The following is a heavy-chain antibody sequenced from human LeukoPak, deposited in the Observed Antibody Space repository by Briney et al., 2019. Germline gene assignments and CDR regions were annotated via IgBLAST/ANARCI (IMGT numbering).Heavy chain of an antibody. J-gene: IGHJ4*02. CDR3: ARQNDFRLDY. Sequence: GESLKISCKGSGYTFSSYWIGWVRQLPGKGLEWMGVIYPGDSDTRYSPSLQGQVTISVDTSIGTAYLQWSSLKASDTAIYYCARQNDFRLDYWGQGTLVTVSS. V-gene: IGHV5-51*01. D-gene: IGHD3-3*01. CDR2: IYPGDSDT. CDR1: GYTFSSYW.